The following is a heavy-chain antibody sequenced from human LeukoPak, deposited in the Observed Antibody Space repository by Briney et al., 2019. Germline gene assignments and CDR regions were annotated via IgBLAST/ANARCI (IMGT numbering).Heavy chain of an antibody. CDR3: ARGYCSGGSCWTLGP. D-gene: IGHD2-15*01. J-gene: IGHJ5*02. Sequence: PSETLSLTCTVSGGSISGYYWNWIRQPPGKGLEWIGYIYHSGSTDYNPSLKTRVTISVDTSKNQFSLKLSSVTAADTAVYYCARGYCSGGSCWTLGPWGQGTLVTVSS. CDR2: IYHSGST. V-gene: IGHV4-59*01. CDR1: GGSISGYY.